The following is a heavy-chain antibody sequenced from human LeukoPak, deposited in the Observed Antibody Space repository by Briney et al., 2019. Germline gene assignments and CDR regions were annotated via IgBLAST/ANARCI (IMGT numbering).Heavy chain of an antibody. CDR3: ARSPKSRAPSLVVVPASFDY. Sequence: SETLSLTCTVSGGSISSGGYYWSWIRQPPGKGLEWIGYIYHSGSTYYNPSLKSRVTISVDRSKNQFSLKLSSVTAADTAVYYCARSPKSRAPSLVVVPASFDYWGQGTLVTVSS. J-gene: IGHJ4*02. D-gene: IGHD2-2*01. CDR1: GGSISSGGYY. V-gene: IGHV4-30-2*01. CDR2: IYHSGST.